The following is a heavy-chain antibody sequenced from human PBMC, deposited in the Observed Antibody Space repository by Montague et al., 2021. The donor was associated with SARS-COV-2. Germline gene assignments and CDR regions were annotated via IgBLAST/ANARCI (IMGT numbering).Heavy chain of an antibody. D-gene: IGHD2-8*01. J-gene: IGHJ4*02. V-gene: IGHV4-39*01. CDR3: ARVPNGRHDN. CDR1: GGSVSSDTHN. CDR2: IFHKGNT. Sequence: SETLSLTCTVSGGSVSSDTHNWAWIRQPPGKGLEWIASIFHKGNTYYNPSRRSRFTISINTSKNQLFLKVASVTAADTAVYYCARVPNGRHDNWGPGALVTVSS.